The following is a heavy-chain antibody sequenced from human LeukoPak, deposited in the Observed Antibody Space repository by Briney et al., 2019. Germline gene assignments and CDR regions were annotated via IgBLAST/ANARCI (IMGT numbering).Heavy chain of an antibody. V-gene: IGHV3-23*01. J-gene: IGHJ4*02. CDR3: AKDPPGIAAAGTPLFDY. CDR1: GFTFSSYA. D-gene: IGHD6-13*01. CDR2: ISGSGGST. Sequence: GGSLRLSCAASGFTFSSYAMSWVRQAPGKGLEWVSAISGSGGSTYYADSVKGRFTISRDNSKNTLYLQMNSLRAEDTAVYYCAKDPPGIAAAGTPLFDYWGQGTLVTVSS.